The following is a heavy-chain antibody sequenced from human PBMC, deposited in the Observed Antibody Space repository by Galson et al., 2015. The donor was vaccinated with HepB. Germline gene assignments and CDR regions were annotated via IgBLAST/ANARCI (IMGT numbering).Heavy chain of an antibody. Sequence: SLRLSCAASGFTFTNYAMSWVRQAPGKGLEWVSAISGSGGNTKYADSVKGRFTISRDNSKNTLSLQMNSLRAEETAVYYCAKGGQIVLTGHLYFDYWGQGTLLTVSS. CDR2: ISGSGGNT. J-gene: IGHJ4*02. D-gene: IGHD3-22*01. CDR1: GFTFTNYA. V-gene: IGHV3-23*01. CDR3: AKGGQIVLTGHLYFDY.